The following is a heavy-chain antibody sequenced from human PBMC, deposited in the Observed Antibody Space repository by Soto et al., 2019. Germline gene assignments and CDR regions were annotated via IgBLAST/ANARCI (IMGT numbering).Heavy chain of an antibody. D-gene: IGHD6-13*01. CDR2: IKEDGSEK. J-gene: IGHJ4*02. Sequence: GGSLRLSCAVSGLTFNRHWMSWVRQTPGKGLEWVASIKEDGSEKSYVDSVKGRFTISRDNSKNTLYLQMNSLRAEDTAVYYCAKENGYSSSWFEFDYWAQGTLVTVSS. CDR3: AKENGYSSSWFEFDY. CDR1: GLTFNRHW. V-gene: IGHV3-7*03.